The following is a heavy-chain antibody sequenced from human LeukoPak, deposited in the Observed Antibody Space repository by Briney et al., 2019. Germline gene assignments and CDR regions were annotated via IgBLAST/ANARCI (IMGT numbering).Heavy chain of an antibody. V-gene: IGHV3-7*01. CDR2: IKQDGSEK. CDR3: ARVAESITIFGVVIIQYYFDY. CDR1: GFTFSSYW. J-gene: IGHJ4*02. D-gene: IGHD3-3*01. Sequence: GGSLRLSCAASGFTFSSYWMSWVRQAPGKGLEWVANIKQDGSEKYYVDSVKGRFTISRDNAKNSLYLQMNSLRAEDTAVYYCARVAESITIFGVVIIQYYFDYWGQGTLVTVSS.